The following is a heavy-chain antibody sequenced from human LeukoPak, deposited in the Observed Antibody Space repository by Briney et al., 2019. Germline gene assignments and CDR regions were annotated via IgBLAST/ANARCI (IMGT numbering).Heavy chain of an antibody. V-gene: IGHV4-4*09. D-gene: IGHD2/OR15-2a*01. CDR2: IYVNGHT. CDR1: GDSITTYY. CDR3: ARGARIFDF. Sequence: PSETLSLTCTVSGDSITTYYWSWIRQAPGKGLECIGYIYVNGHTNQNPSLKGRVTISLDTSRNQFSLRLTSVTAADTAVYYCARGARIFDFWGPGTLVTVSS. J-gene: IGHJ4*02.